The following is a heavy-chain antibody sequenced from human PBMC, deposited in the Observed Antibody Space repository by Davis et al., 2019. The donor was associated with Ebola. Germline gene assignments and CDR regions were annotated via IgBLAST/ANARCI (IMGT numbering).Heavy chain of an antibody. Sequence: ESLKISCTVSGFHLANAWSNWFRQAPGTGLEGVGRITGITDGGTADYAAPVKGRFIISRDDSNRTIYLQMNNLKTEDTGLYYCVTPVLRLFESTETSDYWGQGTLVTVSS. V-gene: IGHV3-15*07. D-gene: IGHD3-3*01. CDR2: ITGITDGGTA. J-gene: IGHJ4*02. CDR3: VTPVLRLFESTETSDY. CDR1: GFHLANAW.